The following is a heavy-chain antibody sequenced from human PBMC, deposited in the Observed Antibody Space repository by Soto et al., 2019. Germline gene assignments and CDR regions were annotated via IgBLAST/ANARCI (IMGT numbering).Heavy chain of an antibody. CDR1: GGTFSSYA. CDR3: ARDQGGYGSGGGWFDP. J-gene: IGHJ5*02. Sequence: GASVKVSCKASGGTFSSYAISWVRQAPGQGLEWMGGIIPIFGTANYAQKFQGRVTITADESTSTAYMELSSLRSEDTAVYYCARDQGGYGSGGGWFDPWGQGTLVTVSS. D-gene: IGHD6-19*01. V-gene: IGHV1-69*13. CDR2: IIPIFGTA.